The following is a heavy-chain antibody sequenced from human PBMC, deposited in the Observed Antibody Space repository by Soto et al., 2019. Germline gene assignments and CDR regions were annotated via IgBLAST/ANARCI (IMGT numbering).Heavy chain of an antibody. V-gene: IGHV1-18*01. Sequence: QVQLVQSGAEVKKPGASVKLSCKASGYTFTSYGISWVRQAPGQGLEWMGWISAYNGNTNYAQKLQGRVTMTTDTSTGTAYMELRSLRSDDTAVYYCARAGGIAAAGYYYYGMDVWGQGTTVTVSS. CDR2: ISAYNGNT. J-gene: IGHJ6*02. D-gene: IGHD6-13*01. CDR1: GYTFTSYG. CDR3: ARAGGIAAAGYYYYGMDV.